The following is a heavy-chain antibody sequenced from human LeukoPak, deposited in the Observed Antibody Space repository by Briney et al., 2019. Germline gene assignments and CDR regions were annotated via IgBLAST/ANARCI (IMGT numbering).Heavy chain of an antibody. CDR3: ARAPWNYYDSSGYYCDY. CDR2: LNSDGSST. V-gene: IGHV3-74*01. CDR1: GFTFSSYW. Sequence: PGGSLRLSCAASGFTFSSYWMHWVRQAPGKGLVWVSRLNSDGSSTSYADSVKGRFTISRDNAKNTLYLQMNSLRAEDTAVYYCARAPWNYYDSSGYYCDYWGQGTLVIVSS. D-gene: IGHD3-22*01. J-gene: IGHJ4*02.